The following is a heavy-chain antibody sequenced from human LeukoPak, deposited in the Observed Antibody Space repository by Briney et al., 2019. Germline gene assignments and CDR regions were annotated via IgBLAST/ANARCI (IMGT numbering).Heavy chain of an antibody. CDR2: TNTDGSIT. Sequence: GGSLRLSCAASGFSFSTYWMHWVRQVPGTGLVWVSRTNTDGSITDYADSVKGRFTISRDNAKDTLYLQMNSLRPEDTAVYYCGRDLGGRGGAWGQGTLVTVSS. CDR3: GRDLGGRGGA. V-gene: IGHV3-74*01. CDR1: GFSFSTYW. J-gene: IGHJ5*02. D-gene: IGHD1-26*01.